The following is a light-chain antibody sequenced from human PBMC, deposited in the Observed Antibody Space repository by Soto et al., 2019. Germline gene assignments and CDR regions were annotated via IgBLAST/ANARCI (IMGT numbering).Light chain of an antibody. CDR1: QSVLYSSSNKNT. CDR2: WAS. Sequence: DIVMTQSPDSLAVSLGERATINCKSSQSVLYSSSNKNTLAWYQQKPGQPPKLLIYWASTRESGIPDRFSGSGSGTDFTLTISSLRAEDVAVYYCQQYYGTPWTFGQGTKVEIK. CDR3: QQYYGTPWT. V-gene: IGKV4-1*01. J-gene: IGKJ1*01.